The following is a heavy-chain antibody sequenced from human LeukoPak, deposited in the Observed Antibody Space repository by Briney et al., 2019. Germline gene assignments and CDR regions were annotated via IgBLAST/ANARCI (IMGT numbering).Heavy chain of an antibody. Sequence: GASVKVSCKASGYTFTSYDINWVRQATGQGLEWMGWMNPNSGNTGYAQKFQGRVTMTRNTSISTAYMELRSLRSDDTAVYYCARDLRDGYRPSDYWGQGTLVTVSS. CDR1: GYTFTSYD. CDR2: MNPNSGNT. V-gene: IGHV1-8*01. D-gene: IGHD5-24*01. J-gene: IGHJ4*02. CDR3: ARDLRDGYRPSDY.